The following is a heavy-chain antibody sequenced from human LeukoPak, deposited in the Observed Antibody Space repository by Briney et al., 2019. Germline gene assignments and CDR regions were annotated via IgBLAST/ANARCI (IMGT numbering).Heavy chain of an antibody. CDR1: GFTFSDYS. J-gene: IGHJ5*02. CDR3: ARGQLWQTGWFDP. D-gene: IGHD5-18*01. V-gene: IGHV3-21*01. CDR2: ISSTSSYI. Sequence: PGGSLRLSCAASGFTFSDYSMYWVRQAPGKGLEWVSCISSTSSYIYYADSVRGRFTISRDNAKNSLYLQMNSLRAEDTAVYYCARGQLWQTGWFDPWGQGTLVTVSS.